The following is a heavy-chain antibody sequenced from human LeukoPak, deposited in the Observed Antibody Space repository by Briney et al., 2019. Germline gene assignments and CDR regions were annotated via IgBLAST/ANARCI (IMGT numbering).Heavy chain of an antibody. CDR2: ISSSSSYI. CDR1: GFTFSSYS. CDR3: ASSYLDYYYYYMDV. J-gene: IGHJ6*03. Sequence: PGGSLRLSCAASGFTFSSYSMNWVRQAPGKGLEWVSSISSSSSYIYYAGSVKGRFTISRDNAKNSLYLQMNSLRAEDTAVYYCASSYLDYYYYYMDVWGKGTTVTVSS. V-gene: IGHV3-21*01.